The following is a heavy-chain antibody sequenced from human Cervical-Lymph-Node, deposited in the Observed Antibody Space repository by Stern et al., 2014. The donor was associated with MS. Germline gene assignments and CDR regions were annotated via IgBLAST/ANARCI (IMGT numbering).Heavy chain of an antibody. D-gene: IGHD3-10*01. J-gene: IGHJ4*02. CDR3: ARGGVHLDY. CDR2: IYNSGST. V-gene: IGHV4-59*01. Sequence: VQLVESGPGLVKPSETLSLTCTVSGGSMRSYYWSWIRQPPGKGLEWIAYIYNSGSTNYNPSLKSRVTISVDTSKNQFSLKLSSVTAADTAVYYCARGGVHLDYWGQGTLVTVSS. CDR1: GGSMRSYY.